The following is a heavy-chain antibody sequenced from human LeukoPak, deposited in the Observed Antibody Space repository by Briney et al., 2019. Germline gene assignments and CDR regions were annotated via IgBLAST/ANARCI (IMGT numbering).Heavy chain of an antibody. V-gene: IGHV3-30*02. CDR3: AKDISSGYYRY. D-gene: IGHD3-22*01. J-gene: IGHJ4*02. Sequence: PGGSLRLSCAASGFTFSSYAMSWVRQAPGKGLEWVAYIQYDGSNEQYADSVKGRFTISRDNSKNTLYLQMNSLRAEDTAVYYCAKDISSGYYRYWGQGTLVTVSS. CDR1: GFTFSSYA. CDR2: IQYDGSNE.